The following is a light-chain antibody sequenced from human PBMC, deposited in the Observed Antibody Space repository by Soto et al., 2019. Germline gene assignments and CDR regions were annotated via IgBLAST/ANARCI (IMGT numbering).Light chain of an antibody. Sequence: QPVLTQSPSASASLGASVNLTCTLSSGHSSYAIAWHQQQPQKGPRYLMKLNSDGSHSKGDGIPDRFSGSSSGAERYLTISRLQSEDEAYYYCQTWGWGVFGGGTKLTVL. V-gene: IGLV4-69*01. CDR3: QTWGWGV. CDR2: LNSDGSH. J-gene: IGLJ3*02. CDR1: SGHSSYA.